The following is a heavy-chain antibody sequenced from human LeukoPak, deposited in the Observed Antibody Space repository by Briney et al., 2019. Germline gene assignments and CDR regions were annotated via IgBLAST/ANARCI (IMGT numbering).Heavy chain of an antibody. D-gene: IGHD7-27*01. CDR2: IYHSEST. CDR3: ARDRLSLGAFDI. J-gene: IGHJ3*02. CDR1: GGFNTHYY. V-gene: IGHV4-59*12. Sequence: PSETLSLTCSVSGGFNTHYYWSWIRQPPGKGLEWIGYIYHSESTYYNPSLKSRVTISLDTSKNQFSLRLSSLTAADTAVYYCARDRLSLGAFDIWGQGTMVTVSS.